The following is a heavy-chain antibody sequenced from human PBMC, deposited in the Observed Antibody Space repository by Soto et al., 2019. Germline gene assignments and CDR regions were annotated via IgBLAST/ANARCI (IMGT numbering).Heavy chain of an antibody. Sequence: PXATLSLTCAIPGYSIRTYNWWFCIRQPPGKGLEWIGYIYYTGTTYYNLSLKSRVSMSIDTATDQFSLNLGSVTAADTAVYYCARRGMVRGVHNFDYWGQGTLVTVSS. J-gene: IGHJ4*02. D-gene: IGHD3-10*01. CDR1: GYSIRTYNW. V-gene: IGHV4-28*01. CDR2: IYYTGTT. CDR3: ARRGMVRGVHNFDY.